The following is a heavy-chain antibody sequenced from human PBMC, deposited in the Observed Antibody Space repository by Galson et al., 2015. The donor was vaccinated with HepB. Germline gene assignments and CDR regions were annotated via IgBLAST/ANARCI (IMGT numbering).Heavy chain of an antibody. CDR3: ARDKSNDYVLD. Sequence: SLRLSCAASGFTVSNNHMSWVRQAPGKGLEWVSIIYSGGSTYYADSVKGRFTISRDNSQNTLYLQMNSLRAEDTAVYYCARDKSNDYVLDWGQGTLVTVSS. D-gene: IGHD4-17*01. CDR2: IYSGGST. J-gene: IGHJ4*02. CDR1: GFTVSNNH. V-gene: IGHV3-53*01.